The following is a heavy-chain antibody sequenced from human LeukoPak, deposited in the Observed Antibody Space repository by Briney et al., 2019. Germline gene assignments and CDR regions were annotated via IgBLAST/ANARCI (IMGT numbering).Heavy chain of an antibody. CDR3: AKAEGWFGELGAFDI. CDR1: GFTVSSNY. J-gene: IGHJ3*02. Sequence: GGSLRLSCAASGFTVSSNYMSWVRQAPGKGLEWVSAISGSGGSTYYADSVKGRFTISRDNSKNTLYLQMNSLRAEDTAVYYCAKAEGWFGELGAFDIWGQGTMVTVSS. V-gene: IGHV3-23*01. CDR2: ISGSGGST. D-gene: IGHD3-10*01.